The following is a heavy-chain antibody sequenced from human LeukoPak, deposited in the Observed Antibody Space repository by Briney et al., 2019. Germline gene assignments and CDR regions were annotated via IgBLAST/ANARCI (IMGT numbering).Heavy chain of an antibody. V-gene: IGHV1-2*02. CDR2: INPNSGGT. D-gene: IGHD5-18*01. J-gene: IGHJ5*02. CDR3: ARDRRGNMRGYSYGYRFGWFDP. Sequence: PWASVKVSCKASGYTFTGYYMHWVRQAPGQGLEWMGWINPNSGGTNYAQKFQGRVTMTRDTSISTAYMELSRLRSDDTAVYYCARDRRGNMRGYSYGYRFGWFDPWGQGTLVTVSS. CDR1: GYTFTGYY.